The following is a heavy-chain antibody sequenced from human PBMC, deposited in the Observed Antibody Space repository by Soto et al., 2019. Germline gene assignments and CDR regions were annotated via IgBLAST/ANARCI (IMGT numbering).Heavy chain of an antibody. Sequence: SGPTLVNPTQTLTLTCTFSGFSLSTSGMCVSWIRQPPGKALEWLARIDWDDDKYYSTSLKTRLTISKDTSKNQVVLTMTNMDPVDTATYYCARIRFPFCSGGSCFQAPYYYYGMDVWGQGTTVTVSS. D-gene: IGHD2-15*01. CDR3: ARIRFPFCSGGSCFQAPYYYYGMDV. CDR2: IDWDDDK. V-gene: IGHV2-70*11. J-gene: IGHJ6*02. CDR1: GFSLSTSGMC.